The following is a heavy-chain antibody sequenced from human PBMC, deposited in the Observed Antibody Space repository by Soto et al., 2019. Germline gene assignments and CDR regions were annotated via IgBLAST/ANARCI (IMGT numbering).Heavy chain of an antibody. CDR3: ARDTYYYDSSGYFDWGGVLGYYYYGMDV. V-gene: IGHV3-48*02. J-gene: IGHJ6*02. Sequence: GGSLGLSCAASGFTFSSYSMNWVRQAPGKGLEWVSYISSSSSTIYYADSVKGRFTISRDNAKNSLYLQMNSLRDEDTAVYYCARDTYYYDSSGYFDWGGVLGYYYYGMDVWGQGTTVTVSS. D-gene: IGHD3-22*01. CDR1: GFTFSSYS. CDR2: ISSSSSTI.